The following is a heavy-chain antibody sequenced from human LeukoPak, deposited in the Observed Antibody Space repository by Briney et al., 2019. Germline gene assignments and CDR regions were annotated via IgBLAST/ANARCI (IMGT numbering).Heavy chain of an antibody. V-gene: IGHV4-61*02. CDR2: IYTSGST. CDR3: ARALGQWLPTGYYFDY. J-gene: IGHJ4*02. Sequence: PSETLSLTCTVSGGSISSGSYYWSWIRQPAGKGLEWIGRIYTSGSTNYNPSLKSRVTISVDTSKNQFSLQLNSVTPEDTAVYYCARALGQWLPTGYYFDYWGQGTLVTVSS. CDR1: GGSISSGSYY. D-gene: IGHD6-19*01.